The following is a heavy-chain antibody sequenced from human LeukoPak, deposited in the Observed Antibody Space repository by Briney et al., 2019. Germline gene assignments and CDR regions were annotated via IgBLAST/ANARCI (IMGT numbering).Heavy chain of an antibody. CDR2: MSGSGGST. CDR3: KKGSAYDILTGSQYYYYYCMDV. V-gene: IGHV3-23*01. D-gene: IGHD3-9*01. CDR1: GFIFSNYG. Sequence: GGSLRLSCAASGFIFSNYGMSWVRQAPGKGLEWLSAMSGSGGSTYYADSVKGRFTISRDNFKKTLNLQMNALRAEDTAVYFFKKGSAYDILTGSQYYYYYCMDVWGKGTTVIVSS. J-gene: IGHJ6*03.